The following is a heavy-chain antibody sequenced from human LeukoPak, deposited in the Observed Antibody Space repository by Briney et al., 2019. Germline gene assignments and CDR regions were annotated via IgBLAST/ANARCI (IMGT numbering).Heavy chain of an antibody. J-gene: IGHJ4*02. CDR2: IYHSGST. D-gene: IGHD5-18*01. CDR3: ARGAWIQLWLAAYYFDY. Sequence: SETLSLTCTVSGYSISSGYYWGWIRQPPGKGLEWIGSIYHSGSTYYNPSLKSRVTISVDTSKSQFSLKLSSVTAADTAVYYCARGAWIQLWLAAYYFDYWGQGTLVTVSS. V-gene: IGHV4-38-2*02. CDR1: GYSISSGYY.